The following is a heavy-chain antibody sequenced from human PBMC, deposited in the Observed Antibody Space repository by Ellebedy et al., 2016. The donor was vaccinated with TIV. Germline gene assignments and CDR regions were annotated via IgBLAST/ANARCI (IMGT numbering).Heavy chain of an antibody. CDR3: ARDHFHCSPNNCAPVTVPNYPAGV. D-gene: IGHD2-15*01. J-gene: IGHJ4*02. V-gene: IGHV3-30-3*01. Sequence: GESLKISCAASGFSFSNYWMTWVRQAPGKGLEWVAMISNDGTGEFYADSVKVRFSIYRDNSENTVYLQMNSLRAEDTAVYYCARDHFHCSPNNCAPVTVPNYPAGVWGRGTLVTVSA. CDR2: ISNDGTGE. CDR1: GFSFSNYW.